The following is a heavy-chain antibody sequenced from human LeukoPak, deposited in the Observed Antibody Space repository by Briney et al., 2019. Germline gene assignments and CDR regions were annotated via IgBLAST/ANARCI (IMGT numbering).Heavy chain of an antibody. CDR1: GGSISSYY. Sequence: PSETLSLTCTVSGGSISSYYWSWIRQPPGKGLEWIGYIYYSGSTNYNPSLKSRVTISVDTSKNQFSLKLSSVTAADTAVYYCARDEAGYSYIFDYWGQGTLVTVSS. CDR2: IYYSGST. D-gene: IGHD5-18*01. J-gene: IGHJ4*02. V-gene: IGHV4-59*01. CDR3: ARDEAGYSYIFDY.